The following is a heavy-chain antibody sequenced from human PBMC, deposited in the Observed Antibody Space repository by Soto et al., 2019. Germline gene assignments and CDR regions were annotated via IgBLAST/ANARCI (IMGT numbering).Heavy chain of an antibody. CDR2: IYYSGST. Sequence: QVQLQESGPGLVKPSETLSLTCTVSGGSISSYYWSWIRQPPGKGLEWIVYIYYSGSTNYNPSLTSRVTISVDTSKNQFSLKLSSVTAADTAVYYCARDTRYWFDPWGQGPLVTVSS. V-gene: IGHV4-59*01. CDR3: ARDTRYWFDP. J-gene: IGHJ5*02. CDR1: GGSISSYY.